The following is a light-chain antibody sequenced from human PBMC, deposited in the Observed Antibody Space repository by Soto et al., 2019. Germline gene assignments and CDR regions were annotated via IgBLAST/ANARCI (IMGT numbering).Light chain of an antibody. CDR1: QGIGRY. Sequence: DIQLTQSPSVLSASVGDRVTITCRASQGIGRYLAWYQQKPGKAHKLLIYSASTLQSGVPSGFTGSGSGTDFTLTISRLEPEDFATYYCQQFNNYPLTFGQGTRLEI. CDR2: SAS. CDR3: QQFNNYPLT. V-gene: IGKV1-9*01. J-gene: IGKJ5*01.